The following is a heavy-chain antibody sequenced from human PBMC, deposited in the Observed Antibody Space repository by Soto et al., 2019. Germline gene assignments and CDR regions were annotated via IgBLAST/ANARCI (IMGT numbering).Heavy chain of an antibody. Sequence: QVQLQESGPGLVKPSQTLSLTCSVSGGSINSGAYYWNWIRQYPGKGLEWIGYIYYSGSAYYNPSLKSRVTISQDTSKNQFSLKLSSVTVADTAVYYCARDAIFGVADYYGMDVWGQGTTVTVS. CDR1: GGSINSGAYY. J-gene: IGHJ6*02. V-gene: IGHV4-31*03. D-gene: IGHD3-3*01. CDR2: IYYSGSA. CDR3: ARDAIFGVADYYGMDV.